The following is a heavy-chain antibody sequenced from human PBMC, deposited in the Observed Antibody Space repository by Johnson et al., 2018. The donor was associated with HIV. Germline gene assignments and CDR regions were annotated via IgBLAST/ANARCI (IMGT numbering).Heavy chain of an antibody. J-gene: IGHJ3*02. CDR1: GFTFSTYG. CDR2: TSYDGGNK. Sequence: QMQLVESGGGVVQPGRSLRLSCAASGFTFSTYGMHWVRQAPGKGLEWVAVTSYDGGNKYYADSVKGRLTISRDNSKNTLYLQMSSLRPEDTAVYYCAKIGQWRERLDVFDIWGQGTMVTVSS. CDR3: AKIGQWRERLDVFDI. V-gene: IGHV3-30*19. D-gene: IGHD6-19*01.